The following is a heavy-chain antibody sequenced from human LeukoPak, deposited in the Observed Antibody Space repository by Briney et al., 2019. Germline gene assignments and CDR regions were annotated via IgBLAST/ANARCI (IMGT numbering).Heavy chain of an antibody. CDR2: IWYDGSNK. V-gene: IGHV3-33*08. CDR3: ARTHGDPRYYYYGMDV. J-gene: IGHJ6*02. Sequence: GRSLRLSCAASGFTFSSYGMYWVRQAPGKGLEWVAFIWYDGSNKYYADFVRGRFTISRDNSKNSLYLQMNGLSAEDTAVYYCARTHGDPRYYYYGMDVWGQGTTVTVSS. CDR1: GFTFSSYG.